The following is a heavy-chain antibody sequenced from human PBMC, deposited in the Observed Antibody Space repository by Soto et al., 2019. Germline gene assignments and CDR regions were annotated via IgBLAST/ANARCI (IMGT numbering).Heavy chain of an antibody. CDR3: AKDLEMAHNWSS. V-gene: IGHV4-34*01. Sequence: TSETLSLTCAVYGGSFSGYYWTWIRQPPGTGLEWIGEINHSGSTNYNPSLKSRVTISVDTSKNQFSLKLTSVTAADTAVYYCAKDLEMAHNWSSWGQGTLVTVSS. CDR2: INHSGST. J-gene: IGHJ5*02. D-gene: IGHD1-1*01. CDR1: GGSFSGYY.